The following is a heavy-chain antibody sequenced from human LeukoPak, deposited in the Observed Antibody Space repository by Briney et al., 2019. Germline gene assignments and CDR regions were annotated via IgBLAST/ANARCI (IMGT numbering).Heavy chain of an antibody. CDR1: GFTFSGFA. D-gene: IGHD1-1*01. Sequence: PGRSLRLSCAASGFTFSGFAMHWVRQAPGKGLEWVAVISYDGNNKYYADSVKGRFTISRDNSKNTLYLQMNSLRPEDTAVYYCARIGLTTGMLPDDWGQGALVTVSS. V-gene: IGHV3-30-3*01. CDR2: ISYDGNNK. J-gene: IGHJ4*02. CDR3: ARIGLTTGMLPDD.